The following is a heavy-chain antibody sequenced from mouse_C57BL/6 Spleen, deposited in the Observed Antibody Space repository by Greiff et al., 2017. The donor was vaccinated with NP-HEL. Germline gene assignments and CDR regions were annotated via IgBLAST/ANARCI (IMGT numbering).Heavy chain of an antibody. Sequence: DVKLVESGGDLVKPGGSLKLSCAASGFTFSSYGMSWVRQTPDKRLEWVATISSGGSYTYYPDSVKGRFTISRDNAKNTLYLQMSSLKSEDTAMYYCARVYYGSSYFDYWGQGTTLTVSS. CDR1: GFTFSSYG. V-gene: IGHV5-6*02. CDR3: ARVYYGSSYFDY. CDR2: ISSGGSYT. J-gene: IGHJ2*01. D-gene: IGHD1-1*01.